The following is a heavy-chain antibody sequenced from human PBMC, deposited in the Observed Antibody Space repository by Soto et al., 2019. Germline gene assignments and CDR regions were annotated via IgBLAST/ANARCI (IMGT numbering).Heavy chain of an antibody. CDR1: GGSISSYY. CDR2: IYYSGST. J-gene: IGHJ5*02. V-gene: IGHV4-59*08. Sequence: PSETLSLTCTVSGGSISSYYWSWIRQPPGKGLEWIGYIYYSGSTNYNPSLKSRVTISVDTSKNQFSLKLSSVTAADTDVYYCARATTYWFDPWGQGTLVTVSS. D-gene: IGHD4-17*01. CDR3: ARATTYWFDP.